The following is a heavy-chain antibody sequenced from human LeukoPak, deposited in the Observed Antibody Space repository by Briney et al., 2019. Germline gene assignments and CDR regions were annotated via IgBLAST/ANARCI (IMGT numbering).Heavy chain of an antibody. J-gene: IGHJ4*02. CDR1: GFTFSDYY. CDR2: ISSSGSTI. V-gene: IGHV3-11*04. Sequence: PGGSLRLSCAASGFTFSDYYMSWIRQAPGKGLEWVSYISSSGSTIYYADSVKGRFTISRDNAKNSLYLQMNSLRAEDTAVYYCASHCSSTRCSTLGLDYWGQGTLVTVSS. CDR3: ASHCSSTRCSTLGLDY. D-gene: IGHD2-2*01.